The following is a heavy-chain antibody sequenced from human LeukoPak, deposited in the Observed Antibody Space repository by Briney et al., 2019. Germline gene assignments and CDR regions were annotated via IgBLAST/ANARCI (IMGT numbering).Heavy chain of an antibody. CDR3: ARLKQQLTYFDY. CDR2: IYTSGST. CDR1: GGSISSGSYY. J-gene: IGHJ4*02. D-gene: IGHD6-13*01. V-gene: IGHV4-61*02. Sequence: PSETLSLTCTVSGGSISSGSYYWSWIRQPAGKGLEWIGRIYTSGSTNYSPSLKSRLTMSVDTSKNQFSLRLSSVTAADTAIYYCARLKQQLTYFDYWGQGTLVTVSS.